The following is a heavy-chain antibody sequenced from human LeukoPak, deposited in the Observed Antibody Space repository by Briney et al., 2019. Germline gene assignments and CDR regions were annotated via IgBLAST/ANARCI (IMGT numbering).Heavy chain of an antibody. CDR2: IKSKSDGGTA. D-gene: IGHD2-15*01. J-gene: IGHJ4*02. CDR1: GFTFSNAW. CDR3: TTDPRYCSGGSCYHFDD. V-gene: IGHV3-15*01. Sequence: GGSLRPSCAASGFTFSNAWMSWVRQAPGKGLEWVGRIKSKSDGGTADYAAPVKGRFTISRDDSKNTLYLQMNSLKTEDTAVYYCTTDPRYCSGGSCYHFDDWGQGTLVTVSS.